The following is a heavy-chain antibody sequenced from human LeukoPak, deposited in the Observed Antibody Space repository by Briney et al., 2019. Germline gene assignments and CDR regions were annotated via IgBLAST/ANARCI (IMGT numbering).Heavy chain of an antibody. CDR1: GFTFSSYA. CDR2: ISGSGGST. CDR3: AEGYCSGGSCYTYFDY. V-gene: IGHV3-23*01. D-gene: IGHD2-15*01. J-gene: IGHJ4*02. Sequence: PGGSLRLSCAASGFTFSSYAMSWVRQAPGKGLEWVSAISGSGGSTYYADSVKGRFTISRDNSKNTLYLQMNSLRAEDTAVYYCAEGYCSGGSCYTYFDYWGQGTLVTVSS.